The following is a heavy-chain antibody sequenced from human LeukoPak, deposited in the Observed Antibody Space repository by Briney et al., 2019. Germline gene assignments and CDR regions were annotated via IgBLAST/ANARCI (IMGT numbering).Heavy chain of an antibody. V-gene: IGHV4-39*01. CDR3: ARLAWSSSWSSLDY. J-gene: IGHJ4*02. CDR1: GGSFSSTNYY. Sequence: SETLSLTCTVSGGSFSSTNYYWGWIRQPPGKGLEWIGSIYYSGTTYYNPSLKSRVTISVDTSKNQFSLKLTSVTAADTAVFYCARLAWSSSWSSLDYWGQGTVVTVSS. CDR2: IYYSGTT. D-gene: IGHD6-13*01.